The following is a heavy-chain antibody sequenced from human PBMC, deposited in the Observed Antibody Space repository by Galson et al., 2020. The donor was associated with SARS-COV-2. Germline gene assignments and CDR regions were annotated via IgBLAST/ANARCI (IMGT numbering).Heavy chain of an antibody. CDR3: ARIQVLESCYSTSCLYYFDS. D-gene: IGHD2-2*01. CDR2: IYGNDDK. V-gene: IGHV2-5*01. Sequence: SGPTLVKPTQTLTLKCNFSGFSLITSGVGVGWIRQPPGKALDWLALIYGNDDKRYNPSLKTRLTITKDTSKNQVVLTMTNMDPVDTATYYCARIQVLESCYSTSCLYYFDSWGPGALVTVSS. CDR1: GFSLITSGVG. J-gene: IGHJ4*02.